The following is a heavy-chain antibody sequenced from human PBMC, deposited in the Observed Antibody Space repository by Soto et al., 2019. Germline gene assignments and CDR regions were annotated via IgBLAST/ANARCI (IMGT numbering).Heavy chain of an antibody. V-gene: IGHV4-30-4*01. CDR2: IYYSGST. Sequence: QVQLQESGPGLVKPSQTLSLTCTVSGGSISSGDYYWSWIRQPPGKGLEWIGYIYYSGSTYYNPSLKSRVTISVDTSKNQFSLKLSSVTAADTAVYYCGRGRNGGNSGDAFDIWGQGTMVTVSS. D-gene: IGHD2-21*02. CDR1: GGSISSGDYY. CDR3: GRGRNGGNSGDAFDI. J-gene: IGHJ3*02.